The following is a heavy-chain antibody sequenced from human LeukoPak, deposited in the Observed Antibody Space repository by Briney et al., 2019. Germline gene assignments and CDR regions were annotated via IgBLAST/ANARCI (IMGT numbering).Heavy chain of an antibody. CDR1: GYXFTSYY. CDR3: AREQVVGTYYFDY. J-gene: IGHJ4*02. V-gene: IGHV1-46*01. Sequence: ASVKVSCMASGYXFTSYYMHWVRQAPGQGLEWRGMISPSGGSTSYAQKFQGRVTMTRDTSASTVYMELSSLRSDDTAVYYCAREQVVGTYYFDYWGQGTLVTVSS. D-gene: IGHD6-6*01. CDR2: ISPSGGST.